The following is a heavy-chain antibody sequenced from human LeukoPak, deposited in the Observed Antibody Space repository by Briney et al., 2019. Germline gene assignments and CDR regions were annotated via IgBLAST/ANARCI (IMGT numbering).Heavy chain of an antibody. D-gene: IGHD3-22*01. CDR1: GGSISSSSYS. V-gene: IGHV4-39*01. J-gene: IGHJ3*02. CDR3: ARQITMIVVVPDNLDAFDI. CDR2: IYYSGST. Sequence: SETLSLTCTVSGGSISSSSYSWGWIRQPPGKGLEWIGSIYYSGSTYYNPSLKSRVTISVDTSKNQFSLKLSSVTAADTAVYYCARQITMIVVVPDNLDAFDIWGQGTMVTVSS.